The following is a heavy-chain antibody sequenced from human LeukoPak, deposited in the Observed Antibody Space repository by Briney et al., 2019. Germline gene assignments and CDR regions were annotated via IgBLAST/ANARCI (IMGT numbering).Heavy chain of an antibody. CDR2: ISASGGST. J-gene: IGHJ4*02. CDR3: AKDHSSGWPYCFPY. D-gene: IGHD6-19*01. Sequence: GGSLSLSCAASGFTFSSYAMSWVRQAPGEGLEWVSAISASGGSTYYADSVKGRFTISRDNSKNTLFLQMNSLRAEDTAVYYSAKDHSSGWPYCFPYWGQGTLVTVSS. CDR1: GFTFSSYA. V-gene: IGHV3-23*01.